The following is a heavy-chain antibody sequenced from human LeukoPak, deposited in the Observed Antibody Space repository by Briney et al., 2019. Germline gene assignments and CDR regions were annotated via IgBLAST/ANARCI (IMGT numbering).Heavy chain of an antibody. J-gene: IGHJ4*02. CDR2: IRSKANSYAT. CDR1: GFTFSGSA. D-gene: IGHD5-24*01. V-gene: IGHV3-73*01. Sequence: GGSLRLSCAASGFTFSGSAMHWVRQASGKGLEWVGRIRSKANSYATTYAASVKGRFTISRDDSKNTAYLQINSLKTEDTAVYYCTSTRDGYNTVDYWGQGTLVTVFS. CDR3: TSTRDGYNTVDY.